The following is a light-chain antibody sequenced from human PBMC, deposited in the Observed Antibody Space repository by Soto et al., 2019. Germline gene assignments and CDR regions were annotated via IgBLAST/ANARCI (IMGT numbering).Light chain of an antibody. CDR3: QQYGSSPWT. V-gene: IGKV3-20*01. J-gene: IGKJ1*01. Sequence: DIVLTQSPGTLSLSPGERATLSCRASQSFSSYLAWYQQKPGQAPRLLIYGASNRATDIPDRFSGSGSGTEFPLTISRLEPEDFAMYYCQQYGSSPWTFGQGTKVEIK. CDR2: GAS. CDR1: QSFSSY.